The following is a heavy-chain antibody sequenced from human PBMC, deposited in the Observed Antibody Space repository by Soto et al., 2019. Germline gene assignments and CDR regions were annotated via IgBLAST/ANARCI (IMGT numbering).Heavy chain of an antibody. CDR2: IIPIFGTA. V-gene: IGHV1-69*13. D-gene: IGHD3-3*01. J-gene: IGHJ6*02. CDR1: GGTFSSYA. CDR3: ARVVDFWSGGGYYYYYGMDV. Sequence: GASVKVSCKASGGTFSSYAISWVRQAPGQGLEWMGGIIPIFGTANYAQKFQGRVTITADESTSTDYMELSSLRSEDTAVYYCARVVDFWSGGGYYYYYGMDVWGQGTTVTVSS.